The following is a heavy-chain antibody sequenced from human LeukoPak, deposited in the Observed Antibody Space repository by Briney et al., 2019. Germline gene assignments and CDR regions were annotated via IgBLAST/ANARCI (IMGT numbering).Heavy chain of an antibody. V-gene: IGHV3-48*04. CDR2: ISSSSSTI. CDR1: GFTFSSYS. D-gene: IGHD6-13*01. Sequence: GGSLRLSCAASGFTFSSYSMNWVRQAPGKGLEWVSYISSSSSTIYYADSVKGRFTISRDNAKNSLYLQMNSLRAEDTAVYYCARVRGEGSSWWGDYWGQGTLVTVSS. CDR3: ARVRGEGSSWWGDY. J-gene: IGHJ4*02.